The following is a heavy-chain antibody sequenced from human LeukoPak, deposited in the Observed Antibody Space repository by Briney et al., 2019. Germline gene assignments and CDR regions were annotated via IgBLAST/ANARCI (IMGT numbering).Heavy chain of an antibody. CDR3: TRPRTGTTDY. V-gene: IGHV3-21*01. CDR1: GFTFSSYS. J-gene: IGHJ4*02. CDR2: ISSSGSSI. Sequence: KPGGSLRLSCAASGFTFSSYSMNWVRQAPGGGLEWVAYISSSGSSIYYADSVKGRFTMSRDNAKNSLYLRMNSLSAEDTAVYYCTRPRTGTTDYWGQGTLVTVSS. D-gene: IGHD1-7*01.